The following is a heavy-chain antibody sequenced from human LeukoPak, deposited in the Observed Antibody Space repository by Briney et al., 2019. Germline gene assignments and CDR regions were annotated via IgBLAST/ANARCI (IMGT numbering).Heavy chain of an antibody. V-gene: IGHV3-7*01. J-gene: IGHJ6*02. Sequence: PGGSLRLSCEASGFTFSDSWMSWVRQAPGKGLEWVANMNQDGSERDYVDSVKGRFTISRDNARSSLYLQMSSLRAEDTAVYYCATYTHWVAGDVWGQGTAVTVSS. D-gene: IGHD3-16*01. CDR2: MNQDGSER. CDR1: GFTFSDSW. CDR3: ATYTHWVAGDV.